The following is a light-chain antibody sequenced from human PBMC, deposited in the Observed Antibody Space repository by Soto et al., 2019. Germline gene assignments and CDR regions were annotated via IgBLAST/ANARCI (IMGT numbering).Light chain of an antibody. CDR3: QQYGSSPRT. J-gene: IGKJ1*01. CDR2: GAS. CDR1: QSVGKY. V-gene: IGKV3-20*01. Sequence: EIGMAQSRGSVYLSAGERAALSSRASQSVGKYLAWYQQKPGQAPRLLIYGASTRATGIPDRFSGSGSGTDFTLIFSILEPEDSAVYYCQQYGSSPRTFAEGTKVDI.